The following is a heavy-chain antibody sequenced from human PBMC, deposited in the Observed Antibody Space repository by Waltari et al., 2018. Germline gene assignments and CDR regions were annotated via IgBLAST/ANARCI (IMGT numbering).Heavy chain of an antibody. D-gene: IGHD6-19*01. CDR3: AREPYSIAVADP. V-gene: IGHV4-34*01. CDR1: GGYCSGYY. Sequence: QVQLQQWGAGLLKPSETLSRTCAVYGGYCSGYYWSWIRQPPGKGLEWSGEIHRSGSTNYNPSLKSRVTISVDTSKNQFSRKLSSVTAADTSVYYCAREPYSIAVADPWGQGTLVTVSS. CDR2: IHRSGST. J-gene: IGHJ5*02.